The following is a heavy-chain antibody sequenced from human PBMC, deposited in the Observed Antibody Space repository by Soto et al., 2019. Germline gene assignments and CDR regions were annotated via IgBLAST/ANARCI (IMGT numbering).Heavy chain of an antibody. CDR1: GYTFSSYG. Sequence: ASVKVSCKASGYTFSSYGISWVRQAPGQGLEWMGWISAYNGNTNYAQKLQGRVTMTTDTSTSTAYMELRSLRSDDTAVYYCARTSGSYHFYYMWYFDYWGQGTLVTVSS. V-gene: IGHV1-18*01. D-gene: IGHD1-26*01. J-gene: IGHJ4*02. CDR3: ARTSGSYHFYYMWYFDY. CDR2: ISAYNGNT.